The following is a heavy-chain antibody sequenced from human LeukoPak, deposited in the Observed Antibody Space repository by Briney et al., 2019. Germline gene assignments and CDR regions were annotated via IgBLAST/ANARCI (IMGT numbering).Heavy chain of an antibody. CDR3: ATDLGVTMVRGGRYAFDI. D-gene: IGHD3-10*01. Sequence: ASVKVSCKVSGYTLTELSMHWVRQAPGKGLEWMGGFDPEDGETIYAQKFQGRVTMTEDTSTDTAYMELSSLRSEDTAVYYCATDLGVTMVRGGRYAFDIWGQGTMVTVSS. CDR1: GYTLTELS. J-gene: IGHJ3*02. V-gene: IGHV1-24*01. CDR2: FDPEDGET.